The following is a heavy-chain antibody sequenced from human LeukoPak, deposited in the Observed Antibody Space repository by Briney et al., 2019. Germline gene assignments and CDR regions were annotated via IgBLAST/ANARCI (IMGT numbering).Heavy chain of an antibody. CDR1: GFTFSGYG. CDR3: ARRYYGSGRHSFDY. CDR2: IRYDGSNK. V-gene: IGHV3-30*02. Sequence: PGGSLRLSCAASGFTFSGYGMHWVRQAPGKGLEWVAFIRYDGSNKYYADSVKGRFTISRDNSKNTLYLQMNSLRAEDTAVYYCARRYYGSGRHSFDYWGQGTLVTVSS. J-gene: IGHJ4*02. D-gene: IGHD3-10*01.